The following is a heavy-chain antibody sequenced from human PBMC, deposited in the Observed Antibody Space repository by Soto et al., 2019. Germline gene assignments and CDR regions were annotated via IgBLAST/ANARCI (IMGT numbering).Heavy chain of an antibody. J-gene: IGHJ4*02. Sequence: GSLRLSCAASGFTFISFAMILFRHSAVKWLEWVSTVSVSGGSTYYADSVKGRFTISRDNSNSTMYLQMDSLRADDTAVYYCAKPNLYCSSTSCYDYWGQGTLVTVSS. D-gene: IGHD2-2*01. CDR3: AKPNLYCSSTSCYDY. CDR2: VSVSGGST. V-gene: IGHV3-23*01. CDR1: GFTFISFA.